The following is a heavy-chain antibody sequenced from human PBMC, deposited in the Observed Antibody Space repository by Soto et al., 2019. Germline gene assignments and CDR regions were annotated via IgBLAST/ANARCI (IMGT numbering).Heavy chain of an antibody. CDR2: IYYSGST. CDR3: ASEAGGHDAFDI. CDR1: GGSISSGGYY. Sequence: SETLSLTCTVSGGSISSGGYYWSWIRQHPGKGLEWIGYIYYSGSTYYNPSLKSRVTISVDTSKNQFSLKLSSVTAADTAVYYCASEAGGHDAFDIWGQGTMVTVSS. D-gene: IGHD3-10*01. J-gene: IGHJ3*02. V-gene: IGHV4-31*03.